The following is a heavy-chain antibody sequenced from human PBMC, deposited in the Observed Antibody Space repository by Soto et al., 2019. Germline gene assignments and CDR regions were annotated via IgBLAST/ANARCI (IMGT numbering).Heavy chain of an antibody. J-gene: IGHJ3*02. V-gene: IGHV3-11*01. D-gene: IGHD3-3*01. CDR1: GFTFSDYY. CDR2: ISSSGSTK. CDR3: AREDYDFWSGSAHAFDI. Sequence: GGSLRLSCAASGFTFSDYYMSWIRQAPGKGLEWVSYISSSGSTKYYADSVKGRFTISRDNARNSLYLQMNSLRAEDTAVYYCAREDYDFWSGSAHAFDIWGQGTMVTVSS.